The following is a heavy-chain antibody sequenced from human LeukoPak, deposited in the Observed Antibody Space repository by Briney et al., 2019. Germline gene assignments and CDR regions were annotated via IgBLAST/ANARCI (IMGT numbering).Heavy chain of an antibody. J-gene: IGHJ6*03. D-gene: IGHD3-9*01. V-gene: IGHV1-18*04. CDR1: GYTFTGYY. CDR3: AREESQEVTYYDVLTGETSNSYYYYYMDV. CDR2: ISPYNGDT. Sequence: GASVKVSCKASGYTFTGYYMHWVRQAPGQGLEWMSWISPYNGDTNYPHKLQGRVTMTADTSTSTASMELRSLRSDDTAVYYCAREESQEVTYYDVLTGETSNSYYYYYMDVWGKGTTVTVSS.